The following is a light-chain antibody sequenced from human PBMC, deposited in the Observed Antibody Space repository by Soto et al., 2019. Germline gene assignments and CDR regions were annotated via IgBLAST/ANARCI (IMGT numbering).Light chain of an antibody. V-gene: IGLV2-23*01. CDR1: SSDVGSYNL. CDR3: CSDAGRSTCNLV. CDR2: DGS. Sequence: QSALTQPASVSGSPGQSITISCTGTSSDVGSYNLVSWYQQHPGKAPKLMIYDGSKRTSGVSNRYSGSKSGNTASLTISGLQAEDEDEYYCCSDAGRSTCNLVFGGGTQLTVL. J-gene: IGLJ2*01.